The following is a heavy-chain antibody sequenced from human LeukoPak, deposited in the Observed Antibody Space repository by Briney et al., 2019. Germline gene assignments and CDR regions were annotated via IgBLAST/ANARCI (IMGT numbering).Heavy chain of an antibody. J-gene: IGHJ4*02. Sequence: SVTLSLTCAVYGGSFSGYYWSWIRQPPGKGLEWIGEINHSGSTNYNPSLKSRVTISVDTSKNQFSLRLSSATAADTAVYYCARASGYSSGWYAVPDFDYWGQGTLVTVSS. CDR3: ARASGYSSGWYAVPDFDY. CDR1: GGSFSGYY. CDR2: INHSGST. V-gene: IGHV4-34*01. D-gene: IGHD6-19*01.